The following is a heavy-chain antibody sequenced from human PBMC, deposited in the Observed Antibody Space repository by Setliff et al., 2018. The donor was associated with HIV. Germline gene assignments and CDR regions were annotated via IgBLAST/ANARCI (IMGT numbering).Heavy chain of an antibody. Sequence: ASVKVSCKASGYTFTSYDINWVRQATGQGLEWMGWMNPNSGNTGYAQKFQGIVTMTRNTSISTAYMELSSLRSEDTAVYYCARGAWYTSGWYSSRYMDVWGKGTTVTVSS. CDR3: ARGAWYTSGWYSSRYMDV. CDR1: GYTFTSYD. J-gene: IGHJ6*03. V-gene: IGHV1-8*02. CDR2: MNPNSGNT. D-gene: IGHD6-19*01.